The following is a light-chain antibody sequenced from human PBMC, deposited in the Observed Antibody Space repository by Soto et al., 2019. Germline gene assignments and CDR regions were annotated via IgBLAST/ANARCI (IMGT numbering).Light chain of an antibody. CDR3: QQYGSSPLT. J-gene: IGKJ4*01. V-gene: IGKV3-20*01. Sequence: EIVLTQSPGTLSLSPGERATLSCRASQSISSNYLAWYQQKPGQAPRLLIYGASNRVTGIPDRFSGSGSGTDFTLTISRLEPEDFAVYYCQQYGSSPLTFGGGTKVDIK. CDR2: GAS. CDR1: QSISSNY.